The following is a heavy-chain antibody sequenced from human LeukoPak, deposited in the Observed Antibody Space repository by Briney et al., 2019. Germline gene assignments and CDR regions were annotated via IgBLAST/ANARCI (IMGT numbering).Heavy chain of an antibody. CDR1: GYTFTGYY. CDR2: INPNSGGT. J-gene: IGHJ6*02. V-gene: IGHV1-2*02. CDR3: ATSSDTAMVIYYGMDV. Sequence: GASVKVSCKASGYTFTGYYMHWVRQAPGQGLEWMGWINPNSGGTNYAQKFQGRVTMTSDTSISTAYMELSRLRSDDTAVYYCATSSDTAMVIYYGMDVWGQGTTVTVSS. D-gene: IGHD5-18*01.